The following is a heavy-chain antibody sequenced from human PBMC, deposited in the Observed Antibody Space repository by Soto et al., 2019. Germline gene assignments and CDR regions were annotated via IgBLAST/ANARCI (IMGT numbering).Heavy chain of an antibody. CDR3: ARGQKKAVAGTVGDS. Sequence: EVQLVESGGGLVQPVGSLRLSCAASGFTFSSYWMHWVRQAPGKGLVWVSRINSDGSSTSYADSVKGRFTISRDNAKNTLYLQMNSLRAEDTAVYYCARGQKKAVAGTVGDSWGQGTLVTVSS. J-gene: IGHJ5*02. CDR2: INSDGSST. V-gene: IGHV3-74*01. D-gene: IGHD6-19*01. CDR1: GFTFSSYW.